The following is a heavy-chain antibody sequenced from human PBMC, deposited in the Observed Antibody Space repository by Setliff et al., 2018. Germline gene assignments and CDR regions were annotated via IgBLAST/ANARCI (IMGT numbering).Heavy chain of an antibody. CDR3: ARVPRFTDMRNAFDI. V-gene: IGHV4-31*03. D-gene: IGHD2-15*01. CDR2: IYYSGST. CDR1: GGSISSSSYY. Sequence: SETLSLTCTVSGGSISSSSYYWGWIRQPPGKGLEWIGYIYYSGSTYYNPSLKSRVTISVDTSKNQFSLKLSSVTAADTAVYYCARVPRFTDMRNAFDIWGQGTMVTVSS. J-gene: IGHJ3*02.